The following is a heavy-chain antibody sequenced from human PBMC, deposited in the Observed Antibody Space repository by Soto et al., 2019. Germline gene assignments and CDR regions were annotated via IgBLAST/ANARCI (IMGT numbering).Heavy chain of an antibody. CDR3: ARASAGALYDF. CDR2: ISGYNGYP. Sequence: QVQLVQSGSEVRKPGASVNVSCKTSGYIFTNYGVAWVRQAPGQGLELVAWISGYNGYPKHTQKFQGRVTVTTDTNTRTGYMELRNLRSDYTAVYYCARASAGALYDFWGQGTRVTVSS. CDR1: GYIFTNYG. J-gene: IGHJ4*02. D-gene: IGHD6-13*01. V-gene: IGHV1-18*01.